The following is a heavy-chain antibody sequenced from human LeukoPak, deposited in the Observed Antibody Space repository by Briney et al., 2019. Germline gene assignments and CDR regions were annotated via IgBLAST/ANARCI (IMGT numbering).Heavy chain of an antibody. CDR2: INPNSGGT. Sequence: ASVKVSCKASVYTFARHYMHWVRQAPGQGREWMGWINPNSGGTNYAQKFQGRVTMTRDTSISTAYMELSRLRSDDTAVYYCARGGGVAAAGHNWFDPWGQGTLATVSS. CDR3: ARGGGVAAAGHNWFDP. D-gene: IGHD6-13*01. V-gene: IGHV1-2*02. J-gene: IGHJ5*02. CDR1: VYTFARHY.